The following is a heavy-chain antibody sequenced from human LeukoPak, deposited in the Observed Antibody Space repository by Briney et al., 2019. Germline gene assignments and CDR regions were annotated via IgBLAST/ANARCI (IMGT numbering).Heavy chain of an antibody. CDR3: ARAGVVGANTGFDYYMDV. D-gene: IGHD1-26*01. CDR2: INHSGST. V-gene: IGHV4-34*01. CDR1: AGSFSGYY. J-gene: IGHJ6*03. Sequence: PSETLSLTCAVSAGSFSGYYWSWVRQPPGKGLDWIGEINHSGSTNYNPSLKSRVSISVDRSKNQFSLRVKSVTAADTAVYYCARAGVVGANTGFDYYMDVWGRGTTVTVSS.